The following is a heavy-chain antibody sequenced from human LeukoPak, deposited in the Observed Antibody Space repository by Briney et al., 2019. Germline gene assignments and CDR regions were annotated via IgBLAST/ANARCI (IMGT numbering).Heavy chain of an antibody. V-gene: IGHV4-39*07. J-gene: IGHJ6*03. CDR1: GGSISSSSYY. CDR3: ASVRKGYCSSTSCYAKGYYYYYMDV. D-gene: IGHD2-2*01. Sequence: SETLSLTCTVSGGSISSSSYYWGWIRQPPGKGLEWIGEINHSGSTNYNPSLKSRVTISVDTSKSQFSLKLSSVTAADTAVYYCASVRKGYCSSTSCYAKGYYYYYMDVWGKGTTVTISS. CDR2: INHSGST.